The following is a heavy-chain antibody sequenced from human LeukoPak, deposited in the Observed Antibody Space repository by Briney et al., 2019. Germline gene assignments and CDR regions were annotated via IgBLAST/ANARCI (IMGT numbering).Heavy chain of an antibody. V-gene: IGHV4-59*11. CDR2: IFYSGTT. J-gene: IGHJ3*02. Sequence: PSETLSLICSVSSRPICLHYWRWTRDPPGKGREWLGFIFYSGTTRYNPSLRGRVTMSADTSKIHFSLKLTSVTAADTAVYYCARLLNNDRSGDPDTFDIWGEGTMVTVSS. D-gene: IGHD3-22*01. CDR1: SRPICLHY. CDR3: ARLLNNDRSGDPDTFDI.